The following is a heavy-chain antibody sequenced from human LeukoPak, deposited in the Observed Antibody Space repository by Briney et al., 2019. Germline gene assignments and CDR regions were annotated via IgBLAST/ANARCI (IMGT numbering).Heavy chain of an antibody. CDR1: RFTLSNYW. V-gene: IGHV3-7*03. J-gene: IGHJ4*02. Sequence: PGGSLRLSCAASRFTLSNYWMSWVRQAPGKGLEWVANIKQDGSETYYVDSVKGRFTISRDNAKNSLSLQMNSLRAEDTAVYYCARSIAAAGPFDYWGQGTLVTVSS. CDR3: ARSIAAAGPFDY. CDR2: IKQDGSET. D-gene: IGHD6-13*01.